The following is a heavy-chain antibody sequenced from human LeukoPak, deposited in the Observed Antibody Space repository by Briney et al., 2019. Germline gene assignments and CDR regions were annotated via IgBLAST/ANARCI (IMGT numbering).Heavy chain of an antibody. CDR2: INHSGST. Sequence: PSETLSLTCAVYGGSFSGYYWSWIRQPPGKGLEWIGEINHSGSTNYNPSLKSRVTISVDTSKNQFSLKLSSVTAADTAVYYCASSIQRRQWLVRGPFDYWGQGTLVTVSS. J-gene: IGHJ4*02. V-gene: IGHV4-34*01. D-gene: IGHD6-19*01. CDR3: ASSIQRRQWLVRGPFDY. CDR1: GGSFSGYY.